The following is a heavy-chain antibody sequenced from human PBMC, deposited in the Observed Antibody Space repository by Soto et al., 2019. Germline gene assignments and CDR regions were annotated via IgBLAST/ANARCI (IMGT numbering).Heavy chain of an antibody. Sequence: PGGSLRLSCAASGFTFSSYWMHWVRQAPGKGLVWVSRINSDGSSTSYADSVKGRFTISRDNAKNTLYLQMNSLRAEDTAVYYCARDSPYSGSYSRFAYWGQGTLVTVSS. V-gene: IGHV3-74*01. J-gene: IGHJ4*02. D-gene: IGHD1-26*01. CDR2: INSDGSST. CDR3: ARDSPYSGSYSRFAY. CDR1: GFTFSSYW.